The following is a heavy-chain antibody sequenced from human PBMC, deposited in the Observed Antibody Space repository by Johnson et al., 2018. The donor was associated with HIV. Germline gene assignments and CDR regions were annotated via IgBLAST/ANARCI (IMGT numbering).Heavy chain of an antibody. CDR1: GFKFDDCA. D-gene: IGHD5-24*01. Sequence: VQLVESGGGLVQPGGSLRLSCAASGFKFDDCAMHWVRQAPGNGLEWVSLIRWDGAVTHYVDSVKGRFTISRDNAKNSLYLQMKSLRAEDTAVYYCAGGRWLHLGAFDIWGQGTMVTVSS. J-gene: IGHJ3*02. CDR3: AGGRWLHLGAFDI. CDR2: IRWDGAVT. V-gene: IGHV3-43D*03.